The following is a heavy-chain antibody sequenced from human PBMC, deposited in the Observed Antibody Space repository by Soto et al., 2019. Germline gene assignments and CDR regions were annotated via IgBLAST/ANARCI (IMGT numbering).Heavy chain of an antibody. Sequence: ASVKVSCKTSGHTLINYYMHWVRQAPGQGLDWLGKIDPSGNGTSYAERFQGRITLTSDTSTKTVYVELSSLRSEDTAIYYCAINYYDSSGYLYWGQGTLVTVSS. CDR3: AINYYDSSGYLY. D-gene: IGHD3-22*01. J-gene: IGHJ4*02. V-gene: IGHV1-46*01. CDR1: GHTLINYY. CDR2: IDPSGNGT.